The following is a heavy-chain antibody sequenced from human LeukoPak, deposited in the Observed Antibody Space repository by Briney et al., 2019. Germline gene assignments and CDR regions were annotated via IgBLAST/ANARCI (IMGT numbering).Heavy chain of an antibody. D-gene: IGHD3-9*01. CDR1: GDSISSGDNY. CDR3: AREDILTSIDY. CDR2: IYYSGTT. Sequence: SETLSLTCTVSGDSISSGDNYWSWIRQLPGMGLEWIGYIYYSGTTYYNPSLKSRVSISVDTSNNQFSLRLHSVTAADTAVYYCAREDILTSIDYWGQGTLVTVSS. J-gene: IGHJ4*02. V-gene: IGHV4-31*03.